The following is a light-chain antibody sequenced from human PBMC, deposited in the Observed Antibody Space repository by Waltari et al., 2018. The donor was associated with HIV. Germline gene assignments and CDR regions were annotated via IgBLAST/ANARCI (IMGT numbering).Light chain of an antibody. Sequence: QSVLTQPPSASGTPGQRVTISCSESSSNIENDNVYWYQQLTGAAPRLLIYKDTQRPSGVPDRFTGSKSGTSASLAISGLRSEDEADYYCVGWDSRLSGYVFGSGTKVTVL. J-gene: IGLJ1*01. CDR3: VGWDSRLSGYV. V-gene: IGLV1-47*01. CDR2: KDT. CDR1: SSNIENDN.